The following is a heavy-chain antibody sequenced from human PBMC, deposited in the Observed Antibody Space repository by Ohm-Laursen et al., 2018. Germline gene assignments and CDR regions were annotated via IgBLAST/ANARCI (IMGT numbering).Heavy chain of an antibody. CDR3: VRDWIAAVGYYYYGLDV. D-gene: IGHD6-13*01. J-gene: IGHJ6*02. V-gene: IGHV3-7*01. Sequence: GSLRLSCSASGFTVNNYWMSWVRQAPGKGLEWVANIKQDGSQKNYVDSVKGRFTISRDNAKNSLYLQMNSLRVEDTAVYYCVRDWIAAVGYYYYGLDVWGQGTTVTVSS. CDR1: GFTVNNYW. CDR2: IKQDGSQK.